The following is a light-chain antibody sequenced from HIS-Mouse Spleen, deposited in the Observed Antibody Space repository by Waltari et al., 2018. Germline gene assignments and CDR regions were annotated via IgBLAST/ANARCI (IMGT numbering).Light chain of an antibody. CDR1: SLRSYC. J-gene: IGLJ2*01. CDR2: GKN. V-gene: IGLV3-19*01. CDR3: NSRDSSGNHVV. Sequence: SSELTQDPAVSVALGQTVRIKCQGDSLRSYCASWYQQKPGQAPVLVIYGKNNRPSGIPDRFSGSSSGNTASLTITGAQAEDEADYYCNSRDSSGNHVVFGGGTKLTVL.